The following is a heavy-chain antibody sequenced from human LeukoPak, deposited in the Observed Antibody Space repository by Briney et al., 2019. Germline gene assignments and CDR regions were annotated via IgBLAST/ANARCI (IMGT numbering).Heavy chain of an antibody. CDR3: ARDLDDILTGYPGGMDV. Sequence: SVKVSCKASGGTFSSYAISWVRQAPGQGLEWMGGIIPIFGTANYAQKFQGRVTITADESTSTAYMELSSLRSEDTAVYYCARDLDDILTGYPGGMDVWGQGTTVTVSS. V-gene: IGHV1-69*13. J-gene: IGHJ6*02. CDR1: GGTFSSYA. CDR2: IIPIFGTA. D-gene: IGHD3-9*01.